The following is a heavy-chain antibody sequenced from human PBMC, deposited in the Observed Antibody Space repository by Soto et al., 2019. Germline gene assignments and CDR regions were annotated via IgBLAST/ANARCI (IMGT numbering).Heavy chain of an antibody. CDR1: GLTFTSYW. V-gene: IGHV3-7*01. J-gene: IGHJ4*02. Sequence: EVQLVESGGGLVQPGGSLRVSCEDSGLTFTSYWMSWVRQAPGKGLEWVANIKEDGSAKYYLDSVKGRFTISRDNAKNSLYLQMNSLTADDTAVYYCAREDFYRFDYWGQGNLVTVSS. CDR2: IKEDGSAK. CDR3: AREDFYRFDY.